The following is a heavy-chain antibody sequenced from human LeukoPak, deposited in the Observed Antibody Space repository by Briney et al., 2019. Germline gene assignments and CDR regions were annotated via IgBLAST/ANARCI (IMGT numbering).Heavy chain of an antibody. CDR3: AELGITMIGGV. J-gene: IGHJ6*04. Sequence: GGSLRLSCAASGFTFTFYWMSWVRQAPGKGREWVANIKQDGSEQYYVDSVKGRFTISRDNAKNSLYLHMDSLRVEDTAVYYCAELGITMIGGVWGKGTTVTISS. CDR1: GFTFTFYW. V-gene: IGHV3-7*01. CDR2: IKQDGSEQ. D-gene: IGHD3-10*02.